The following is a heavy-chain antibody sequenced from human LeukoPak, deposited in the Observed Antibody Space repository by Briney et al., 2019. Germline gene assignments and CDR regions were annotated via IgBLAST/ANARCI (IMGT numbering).Heavy chain of an antibody. CDR1: GYTFTSYG. CDR2: ISAYNGNA. D-gene: IGHD2-2*01. V-gene: IGHV1-18*01. Sequence: GASVKVSCKASGYTFTSYGISWVRQAPGQGLEWMGWISAYNGNANYAQKLQGRVTMTTDTSTSTAYMELSSLRSEDTAVYYCATHSKYCSSTSCYPGDAFDIWGQGTMVTVSS. J-gene: IGHJ3*02. CDR3: ATHSKYCSSTSCYPGDAFDI.